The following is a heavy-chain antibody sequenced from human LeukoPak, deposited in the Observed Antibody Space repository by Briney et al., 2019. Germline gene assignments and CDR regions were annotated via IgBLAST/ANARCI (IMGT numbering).Heavy chain of an antibody. Sequence: ASVKVSCKTSGYTFPTYGITWVRQAPGQGLEWMGWISAYNGNTNLAQNLRGRVTLTTDRSTTTAYMELTSLTPDDTAIYYCAREACAHCTIDYWGQGTLVTVSS. D-gene: IGHD1-1*01. CDR2: ISAYNGNT. J-gene: IGHJ4*02. CDR1: GYTFPTYG. CDR3: AREACAHCTIDY. V-gene: IGHV1-18*01.